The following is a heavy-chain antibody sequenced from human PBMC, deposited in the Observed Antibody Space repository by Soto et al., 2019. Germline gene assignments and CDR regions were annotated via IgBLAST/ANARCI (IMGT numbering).Heavy chain of an antibody. CDR2: IYPGDSDT. CDR1: GYSFTSYW. D-gene: IGHD3-9*01. Sequence: GESLKISCKGSGYSFTSYWIGWVRQMPGKGLEWMGIIYPGDSDTRYSPSFQGQVTISADKSISTAYLQWSSLKASDTAMYYCARLNYDILTGYYRGFDYWGQGTRVTVSS. CDR3: ARLNYDILTGYYRGFDY. J-gene: IGHJ4*02. V-gene: IGHV5-51*01.